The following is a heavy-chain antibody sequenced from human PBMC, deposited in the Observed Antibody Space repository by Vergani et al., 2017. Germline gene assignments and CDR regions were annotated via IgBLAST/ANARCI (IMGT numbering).Heavy chain of an antibody. Sequence: QVQLVESGGGVVQPGRSLRLSCAASGFTFSSYAMHWVRQAPGKGLEWVAVISYDGSNKYYADSVKGRFTISRDNSKNTLYLQMNSLRAEDTAVYYCARERILTGSISGMDVWGQGTTVTVSS. D-gene: IGHD3-9*01. CDR1: GFTFSSYA. J-gene: IGHJ6*02. CDR2: ISYDGSNK. V-gene: IGHV3-30*01. CDR3: ARERILTGSISGMDV.